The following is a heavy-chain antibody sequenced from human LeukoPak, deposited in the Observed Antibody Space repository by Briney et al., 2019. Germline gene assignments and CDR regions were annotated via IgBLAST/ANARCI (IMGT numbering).Heavy chain of an antibody. D-gene: IGHD4-17*01. CDR3: ARMGDLNHDYGDYLLSD. V-gene: IGHV4-31*03. Sequence: SQTLSLTCTVSGGSISSGGYYWSWIRQHPGKGLEWIGYIYYSGSTYYNPSLKSRVTISVDTSKNQFSLKLSSVTAADTAVYYCARMGDLNHDYGDYLLSDWGQGTLVTVSS. J-gene: IGHJ4*02. CDR1: GGSISSGGYY. CDR2: IYYSGST.